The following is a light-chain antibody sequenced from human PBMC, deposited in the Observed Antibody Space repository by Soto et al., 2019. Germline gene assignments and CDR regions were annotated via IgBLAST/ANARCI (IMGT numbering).Light chain of an antibody. Sequence: SVLTQPPSASGTPGQRVTISCSGSSSNIGSKYVYWYQQLPGTAPKLLIYRNNQRPSGVPDRFSGSKSGTSASLAISGLRSEDEADYYCAAWDDSLSGSYVFGTGTKVTVL. V-gene: IGLV1-47*01. CDR1: SSNIGSKY. J-gene: IGLJ1*01. CDR2: RNN. CDR3: AAWDDSLSGSYV.